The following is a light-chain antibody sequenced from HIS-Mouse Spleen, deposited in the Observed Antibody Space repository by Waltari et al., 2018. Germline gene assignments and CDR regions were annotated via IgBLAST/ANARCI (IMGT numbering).Light chain of an antibody. CDR2: DDS. V-gene: IGLV3-21*03. Sequence: SYVLTQPPSVSVAPGKTARINCGGNNIGSKSGHCYQQKPGPAPVLVVYDDSDRPSGIPERFSGSNSGNTATLTISRVEAGDEADYYCQVWDSSSDHVVFGGGTKLTVL. CDR1: NIGSKS. CDR3: QVWDSSSDHVV. J-gene: IGLJ2*01.